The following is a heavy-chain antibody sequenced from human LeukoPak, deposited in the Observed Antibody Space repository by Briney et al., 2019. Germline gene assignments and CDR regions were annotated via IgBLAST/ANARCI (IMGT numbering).Heavy chain of an antibody. CDR2: IYYSGST. V-gene: IGHV4-39*07. CDR1: DGSINSYY. J-gene: IGHJ5*02. CDR3: AREVGSSGWYTQPRPFDP. Sequence: SETLSLTCSVSDGSINSYYWGWIRQPPGKGLEWIGSIYYSGSTYYNPSLKSRVTISVDTSKNQFSLKLSSVTAADTAVYYCAREVGSSGWYTQPRPFDPWGQGTLVTVSS. D-gene: IGHD6-19*01.